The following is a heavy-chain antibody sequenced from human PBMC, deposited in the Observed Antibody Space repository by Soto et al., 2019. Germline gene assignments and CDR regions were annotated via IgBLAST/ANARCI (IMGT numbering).Heavy chain of an antibody. Sequence: ASVKVSCKASGYTFTSYGISWVRQAPGQGLEWMGWISAYNGNTNYAQKLQGRVTMTTDTSTGTAYMELRSLRSDDTAVYYCARVSLDYDSSGYYPRSYYGMDVWGQGTTVTVPS. CDR2: ISAYNGNT. CDR1: GYTFTSYG. J-gene: IGHJ6*02. D-gene: IGHD3-22*01. V-gene: IGHV1-18*01. CDR3: ARVSLDYDSSGYYPRSYYGMDV.